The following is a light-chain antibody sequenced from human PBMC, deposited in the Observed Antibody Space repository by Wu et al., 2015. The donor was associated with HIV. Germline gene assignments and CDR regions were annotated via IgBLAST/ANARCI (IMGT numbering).Light chain of an antibody. CDR2: DAS. J-gene: IGKJ4*01. V-gene: IGKV3-15*01. Sequence: EVVLTQSPGTLSLSPGDRATLSCRASQTISANYLAWYQQKPGQAPKLLIYDASSRATGIPARFSGSGSGTEFTLTISSLQSEDFAVYYCQQYNNWPPLTFGGGTKVEDQT. CDR1: QTISANY. CDR3: QQYNNWPPLT.